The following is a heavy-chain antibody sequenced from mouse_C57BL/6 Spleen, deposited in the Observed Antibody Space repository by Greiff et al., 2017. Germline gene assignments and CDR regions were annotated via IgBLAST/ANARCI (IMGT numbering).Heavy chain of an antibody. Sequence: QVQLQQPGAELVRPGSSVKLSCKASGYTFTSYWMHWVKQRPIQGLEWIGNIDPSDSETHYNQKFKDKATLTVDKSSSTADMQLSSLTSEDSAVYYCARPSNWDGAMDYWGQGTSVTVSS. D-gene: IGHD4-1*01. CDR2: IDPSDSET. V-gene: IGHV1-52*01. CDR3: ARPSNWDGAMDY. J-gene: IGHJ4*01. CDR1: GYTFTSYW.